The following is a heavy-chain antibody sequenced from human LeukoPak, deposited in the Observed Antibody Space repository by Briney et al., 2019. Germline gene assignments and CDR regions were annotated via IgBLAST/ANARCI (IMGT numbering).Heavy chain of an antibody. CDR1: GGSISSSSYY. Sequence: SETLSLTCTVSGGSISSSSYYWGWIRQPPGKGLEWIGSIYYSGSTCYNPSLKSRVTISVDTSKNQFSLKLSSVTAADTAVYYCARLNYSNYWGQGTLVTVSS. CDR2: IYYSGST. CDR3: ARLNYSNY. J-gene: IGHJ4*02. V-gene: IGHV4-39*01.